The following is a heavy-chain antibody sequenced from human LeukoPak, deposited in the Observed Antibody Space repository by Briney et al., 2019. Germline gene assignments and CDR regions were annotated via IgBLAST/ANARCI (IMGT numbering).Heavy chain of an antibody. V-gene: IGHV4-34*01. Sequence: PSETLSLTCAVYGGSFSGYYWSWIRQPPGKGLEWIGEINHSGSTNYNPSLKSRVTISVDTSKNQFSLKLSSVTAADTAVYYCARETLRYFDWFMGGYFDYWGQGTLVTVSS. J-gene: IGHJ4*02. CDR2: INHSGST. CDR3: ARETLRYFDWFMGGYFDY. D-gene: IGHD3-9*01. CDR1: GGSFSGYY.